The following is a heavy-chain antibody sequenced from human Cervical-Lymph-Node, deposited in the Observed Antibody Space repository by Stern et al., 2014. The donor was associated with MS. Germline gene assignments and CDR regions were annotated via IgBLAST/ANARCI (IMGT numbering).Heavy chain of an antibody. CDR2: INSGGST. D-gene: IGHD4-17*01. CDR3: ARDSDYGV. J-gene: IGHJ4*02. V-gene: IGHV3-66*02. Sequence: VQLVESGGGLVRPGGSLRLSCAASGFTVSSNYMNWVRQAPGKGLEWVSVINSGGSTYYADSVKGRFTISRDNSKNTLYLQMNSLRPEDTAVYYCARDSDYGVWGQGTLVTVSS. CDR1: GFTVSSNY.